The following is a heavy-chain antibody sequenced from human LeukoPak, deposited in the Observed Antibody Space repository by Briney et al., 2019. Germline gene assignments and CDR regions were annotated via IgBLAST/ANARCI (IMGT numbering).Heavy chain of an antibody. CDR3: ARGGSSSWYPPHY. D-gene: IGHD6-13*01. V-gene: IGHV4-38-2*02. CDR1: GYSISSGYY. Sequence: SETLSLTCTVSGYSISSGYYWGWIRQPPGKGLEWIGSIHHSGSTNYNPSLKSRVTISLDTSKNQFSLKLSSVTAADTAVYYCARGGSSSWYPPHYWGQGTLVTVSS. CDR2: IHHSGST. J-gene: IGHJ4*02.